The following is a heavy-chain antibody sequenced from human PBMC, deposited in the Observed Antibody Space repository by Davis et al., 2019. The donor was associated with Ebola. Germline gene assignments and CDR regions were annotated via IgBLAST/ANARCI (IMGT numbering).Heavy chain of an antibody. CDR1: GYSFTDDG. CDR3: ARSYSSSWYEFDY. V-gene: IGHV1-69*04. J-gene: IGHJ4*02. D-gene: IGHD6-13*01. CDR2: IIPILGIA. Sequence: SVKVSCKASGYSFTDDGISWVRQAPGQGLEWMGRIIPILGIANYAQKFQGRVTITADKSTSTAYMELSSLRSEDTAVYYCARSYSSSWYEFDYWGQGTLVTVSS.